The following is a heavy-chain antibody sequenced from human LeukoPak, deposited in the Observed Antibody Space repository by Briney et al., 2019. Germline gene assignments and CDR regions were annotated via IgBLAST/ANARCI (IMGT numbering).Heavy chain of an antibody. CDR1: GVTFISYW. D-gene: IGHD3-22*01. J-gene: IGHJ4*02. V-gene: IGHV3-74*01. CDR3: ARGHHYYDSSAYYY. Sequence: GGSLRLSCSASGVTFISYWMHSVRQAPGKGLVWVSRINSDGSTTSYAASVKGRFTISRDTAKNTLYLEMNSLRAEDTALYYCARGHHYYDSSAYYYWGQGTLVTVSS. CDR2: INSDGSTT.